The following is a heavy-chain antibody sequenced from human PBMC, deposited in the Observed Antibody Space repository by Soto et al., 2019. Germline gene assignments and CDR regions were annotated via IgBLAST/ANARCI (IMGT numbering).Heavy chain of an antibody. CDR1: GGSVSDKTYY. D-gene: IGHD4-17*01. V-gene: IGHV4-61*01. CDR2: VYYSGTT. J-gene: IGHJ4*02. CDR3: ARTTAVPNSLRSRYFFDY. Sequence: SETLSLTCSVSGGSVSDKTYYWSWIRQPPGKRLEWIGYVYYSGTTNYNPSLKSRATISVDLSKNQFSLRLSSVTTADTALYYCARTTAVPNSLRSRYFFDYWGQGTLVTVSS.